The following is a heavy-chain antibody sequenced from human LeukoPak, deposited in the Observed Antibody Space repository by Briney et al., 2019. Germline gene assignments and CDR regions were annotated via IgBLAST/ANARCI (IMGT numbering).Heavy chain of an antibody. V-gene: IGHV4-59*01. Sequence: PSETLSLTCTVSGGSISGYYWSWIRQPPGKGLEWIGYIYYSGSTTNYNPSLKSRVTISVDTSKNQFSLNLSSVTAADTAVYYCAREGTYYYGSGSYKNWFDPWGQGTLVTVSS. D-gene: IGHD3-10*01. CDR1: GGSISGYY. CDR2: IYYSGSTT. J-gene: IGHJ5*02. CDR3: AREGTYYYGSGSYKNWFDP.